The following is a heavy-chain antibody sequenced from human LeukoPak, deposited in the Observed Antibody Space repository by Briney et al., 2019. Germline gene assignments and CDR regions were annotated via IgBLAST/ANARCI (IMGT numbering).Heavy chain of an antibody. D-gene: IGHD3-16*01. V-gene: IGHV4-34*01. J-gene: IGHJ5*02. CDR3: ARAAWNGGGGFDP. Sequence: SETLSLTCAVYNGSFSGYHWSWIRQSPERELEWIGEVNHGGDTNYNPSLRSRVAISLDTSKNHFSLKLRSVTAADTAVYNCARAAWNGGGGFDPWGQGTLVTVSS. CDR2: VNHGGDT. CDR1: NGSFSGYH.